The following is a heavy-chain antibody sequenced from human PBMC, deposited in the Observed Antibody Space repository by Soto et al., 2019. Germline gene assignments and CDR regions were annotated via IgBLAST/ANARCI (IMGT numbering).Heavy chain of an antibody. CDR2: IYHSGST. J-gene: IGHJ6*02. V-gene: IGHV4-4*02. CDR3: ARAQGSDRNYYYYGMDV. CDR1: GGSISSSNW. Sequence: SETLSLTCAVSGGSISSSNWWSWVRQPPGKGLEWIGEIYHSGSTNYNPSLKSRVTISVDKSKNQFSLKLSSVTAADTAVYYCARAQGSDRNYYYYGMDVWGQGTTVTVSS.